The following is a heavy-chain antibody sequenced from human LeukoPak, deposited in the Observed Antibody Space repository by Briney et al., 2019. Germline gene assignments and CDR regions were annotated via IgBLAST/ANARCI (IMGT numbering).Heavy chain of an antibody. Sequence: GGSLRLSCAASGFTFSSYAMSWVRQAPGRGLEWVSAISGSGTGTYYADSVKGRFTISRDNSKNTLYLQMNSLRAEDTAVYFCAKGSCINGVCYKYFDYWGQGTLVTVSS. CDR1: GFTFSSYA. CDR2: ISGSGTGT. V-gene: IGHV3-23*01. J-gene: IGHJ4*02. CDR3: AKGSCINGVCYKYFDY. D-gene: IGHD2-8*01.